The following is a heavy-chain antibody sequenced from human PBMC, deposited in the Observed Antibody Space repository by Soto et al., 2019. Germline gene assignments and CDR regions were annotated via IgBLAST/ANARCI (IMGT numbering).Heavy chain of an antibody. J-gene: IGHJ6*02. V-gene: IGHV3-48*01. Sequence: PGGSLRLSCAASGFTFSSYSMNWVRQAPGKGLEWVSYISSSSSTIYYADSVKGRFTISRDNAKNSLYLQMNSLRAEDTAVYYCARDYVGAYCSSTSCYSDYYYGMDVXGQGTTVTVSS. CDR3: ARDYVGAYCSSTSCYSDYYYGMDV. CDR2: ISSSSSTI. D-gene: IGHD2-2*01. CDR1: GFTFSSYS.